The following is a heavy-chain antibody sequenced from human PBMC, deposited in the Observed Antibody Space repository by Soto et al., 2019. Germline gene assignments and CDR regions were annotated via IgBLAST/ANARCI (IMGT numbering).Heavy chain of an antibody. CDR2: MNPNSGNT. J-gene: IGHJ3*01. Sequence: GASVKVSCKASGYTFTSYGINWVRQATGQGLEWMGWMNPNSGNTGYAQKFQGRVTMTRNTSISTAYMELSSLRSEDTAVYYCARLYPYYDILTGSQIYGFDFWGQGTMVTVSS. CDR3: ARLYPYYDILTGSQIYGFDF. D-gene: IGHD3-9*01. V-gene: IGHV1-8*02. CDR1: GYTFTSYG.